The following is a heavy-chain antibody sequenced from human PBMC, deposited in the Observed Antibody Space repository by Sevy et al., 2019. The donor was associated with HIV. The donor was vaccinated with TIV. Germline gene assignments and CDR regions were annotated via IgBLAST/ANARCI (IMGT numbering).Heavy chain of an antibody. CDR3: AIPTYYYDSSGYDY. CDR2: ISGSGGST. J-gene: IGHJ4*02. Sequence: GGSLRLSCAASGFTFSSYAMSWVRQAPGKGLEWVSAISGSGGSTYYADSVKGRFTISRDNSKNTLYLQMNSLRAEDTAVYYCAIPTYYYDSSGYDYWVQGTLVTVSS. CDR1: GFTFSSYA. D-gene: IGHD3-22*01. V-gene: IGHV3-23*01.